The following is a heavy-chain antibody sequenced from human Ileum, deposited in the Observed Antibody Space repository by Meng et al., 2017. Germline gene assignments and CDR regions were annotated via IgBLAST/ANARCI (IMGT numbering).Heavy chain of an antibody. CDR2: IHHSGRT. J-gene: IGHJ4*02. V-gene: IGHV4-34*01. CDR1: GGSFNEYD. Sequence: QLQRNQWVAGLLKPSETLPFSCAGFGGSFNEYDWSWVRQSPGKGLEWIGQIHHSGRTNYTSSLERRVTISVDTSKSQFSLKLTSVTAADTAMYYCVRGPARETHDFDYWGQGALVTVSS. D-gene: IGHD1-26*01. CDR3: VRGPARETHDFDY.